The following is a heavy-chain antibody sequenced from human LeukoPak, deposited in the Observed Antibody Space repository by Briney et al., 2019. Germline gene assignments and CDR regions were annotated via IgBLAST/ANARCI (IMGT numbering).Heavy chain of an antibody. CDR3: AREDSGSYPKYYYYMDV. D-gene: IGHD1-26*01. V-gene: IGHV1-8*03. CDR1: AYTFTSYD. J-gene: IGHJ6*03. CDR2: MNPNSGNT. Sequence: ASVKVSCKASAYTFTSYDINWVRQATGQGLEWMGWMNPNSGNTGYAQKFQGRVTITRNTSISTAYMELSSLRSEDTAVYYCAREDSGSYPKYYYYMDVWGKGTTVTVSS.